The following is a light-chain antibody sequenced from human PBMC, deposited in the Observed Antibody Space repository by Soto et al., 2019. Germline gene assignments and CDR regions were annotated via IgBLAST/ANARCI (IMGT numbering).Light chain of an antibody. CDR2: SAS. CDR3: QQYGGSPIT. CDR1: QSVSSY. V-gene: IGKV3-20*01. Sequence: EIVMKQSPVTLSVSPGERATLSCRASQSVSSYLAWYQQKRGQAPRLLIYSASTRATGIPARFSGSGSGTDFTLTITRLEPEDFALYYCQQYGGSPITFGRGTRREI. J-gene: IGKJ5*01.